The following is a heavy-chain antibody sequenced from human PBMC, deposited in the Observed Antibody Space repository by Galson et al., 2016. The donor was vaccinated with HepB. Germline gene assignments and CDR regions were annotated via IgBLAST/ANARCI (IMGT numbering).Heavy chain of an antibody. Sequence: SLRLSCAASGFTFSRNAFHWVRQAPGKGLEWVAVISYDGNNKKYLDSVKGRFTISRGNSYNTVYLQMNSLRADDTAVYYCASLQGYGDYGAYRYYSKDFWGQGTTVTVSS. J-gene: IGHJ6*02. CDR2: ISYDGNNK. V-gene: IGHV3-30-3*01. CDR3: ASLQGYGDYGAYRYYSKDF. D-gene: IGHD4-17*01. CDR1: GFTFSRNA.